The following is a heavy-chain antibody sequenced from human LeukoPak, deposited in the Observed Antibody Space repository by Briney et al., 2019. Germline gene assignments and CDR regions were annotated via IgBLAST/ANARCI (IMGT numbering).Heavy chain of an antibody. J-gene: IGHJ5*01. V-gene: IGHV4-59*08. CDR2: IYYSGST. D-gene: IGHD2-8*01. CDR1: GGSISSYY. Sequence: SETLSLTCTVSGGSISSYYWSWIRQTPGKGLEWVGDIYYSGSTNYNPSLKSRVTISVDTSKNQFSLKLSSVTAADTAVYYCARDFFQFSVRFDSWGQGTLVTVSS. CDR3: ARDFFQFSVRFDS.